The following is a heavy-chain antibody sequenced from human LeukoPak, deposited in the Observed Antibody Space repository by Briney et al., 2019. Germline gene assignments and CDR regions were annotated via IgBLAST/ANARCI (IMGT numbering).Heavy chain of an antibody. J-gene: IGHJ4*02. CDR3: ARAPIAAAVDY. CDR2: IYHSGST. D-gene: IGHD6-13*01. Sequence: SETLSLTCTVSGYSISSGYYWGWIRPPPGKGLEWIGSIYHSGSTYYNPSLKSRVTISVDTSKNQFSLKLSSVTAADTAVYYCARAPIAAAVDYWGQGTLVTVSS. CDR1: GYSISSGYY. V-gene: IGHV4-38-2*02.